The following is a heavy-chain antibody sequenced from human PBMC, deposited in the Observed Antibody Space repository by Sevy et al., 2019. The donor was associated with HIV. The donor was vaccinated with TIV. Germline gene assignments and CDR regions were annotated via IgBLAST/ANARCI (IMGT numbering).Heavy chain of an antibody. CDR1: GGTFSSYA. CDR2: IIPIFGTA. J-gene: IGHJ5*02. D-gene: IGHD2-2*01. V-gene: IGHV1-69*13. Sequence: ASVKVSCKASGGTFSSYAISWVRQAPGQGLEWMGGIIPIFGTANYAQKFLGRVTITADESTSTAYMELSSLRSEDTAVYYCARLGPIVPAQSWFDPWGQGTLVTVSS. CDR3: ARLGPIVPAQSWFDP.